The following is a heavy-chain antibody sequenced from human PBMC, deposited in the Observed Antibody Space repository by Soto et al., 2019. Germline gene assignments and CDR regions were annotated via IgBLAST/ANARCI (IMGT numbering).Heavy chain of an antibody. CDR1: GFSFSDYY. V-gene: IGHV3-11*06. CDR3: ARAKLVVEGRFDY. Sequence: GGSLRLSFAASGFSFSDYYMNWIRQAPGKGLEWISYISSSGTYTNYADSVRGRFTMSRDSAKNSLFLQMDGLRAEDTAVYYCARAKLVVEGRFDYWGQGTLVTVSS. D-gene: IGHD3-22*01. CDR2: ISSSGTYT. J-gene: IGHJ4*02.